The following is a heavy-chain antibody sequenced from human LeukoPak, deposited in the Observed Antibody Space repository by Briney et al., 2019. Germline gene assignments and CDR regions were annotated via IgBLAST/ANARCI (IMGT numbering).Heavy chain of an antibody. J-gene: IGHJ3*02. Sequence: SETLSLTCTVSGGSISSYYRSWIRQPAGKGLEWIGRIYTSGSTNYNPSLKSRVTMSVDTSKNQFSLKLSSVTAADTAVYYCARGSLVVVVDASDIWGQGTMVTVSS. CDR2: IYTSGST. D-gene: IGHD2-15*01. CDR3: ARGSLVVVVDASDI. V-gene: IGHV4-4*07. CDR1: GGSISSYY.